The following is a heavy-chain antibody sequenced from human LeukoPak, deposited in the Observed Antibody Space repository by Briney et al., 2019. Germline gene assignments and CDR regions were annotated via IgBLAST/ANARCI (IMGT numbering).Heavy chain of an antibody. CDR3: ASLRERSYYARGFDY. J-gene: IGHJ4*02. V-gene: IGHV4-39*01. D-gene: IGHD1-26*01. CDR2: IYYSGST. Sequence: TSETLSLTCTVSGGSISSYYWGWIRQPPGKGLEWIGSIYYSGSTYYKSSLKSRVTVSVGTSKNQFSLKLSSVTAADTAVYYCASLRERSYYARGFDYWGQGTLVTVSS. CDR1: GGSISSYY.